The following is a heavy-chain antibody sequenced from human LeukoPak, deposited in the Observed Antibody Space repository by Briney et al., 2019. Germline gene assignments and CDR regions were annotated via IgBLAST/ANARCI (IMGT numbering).Heavy chain of an antibody. CDR2: IYYSGST. Sequence: SETLSLTCTVSGGSISSSSYYWGWIRQPPGKGLEWIGSIYYSGSTYYNPSLKSRVTISVDTSKNQFSLKLSSVTAADTAVYYCARGTSGWLAMFDYWGRGTLVTVSS. J-gene: IGHJ4*02. CDR1: GGSISSSSYY. D-gene: IGHD6-19*01. V-gene: IGHV4-39*01. CDR3: ARGTSGWLAMFDY.